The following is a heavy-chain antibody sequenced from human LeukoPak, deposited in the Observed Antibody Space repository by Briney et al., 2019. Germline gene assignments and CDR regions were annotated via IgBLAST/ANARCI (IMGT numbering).Heavy chain of an antibody. V-gene: IGHV1-2*02. CDR2: INPNNDGS. Sequence: ASVKVSCKASGFTITGYCMHWVRQAPGQGLEWMGWINPNNDGSVYAQKFQGRVTMTGDTPINTAYMELYRLKSDDTAVYYCARKRGVGVDTNAFDMWGQGTMVTASS. D-gene: IGHD1-26*01. J-gene: IGHJ3*02. CDR1: GFTITGYC. CDR3: ARKRGVGVDTNAFDM.